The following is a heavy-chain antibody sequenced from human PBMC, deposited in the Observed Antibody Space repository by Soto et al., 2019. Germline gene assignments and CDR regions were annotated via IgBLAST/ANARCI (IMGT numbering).Heavy chain of an antibody. CDR3: ARGGPEMATIGSFDY. J-gene: IGHJ4*02. CDR2: INPSGGST. V-gene: IGHV1-46*01. CDR1: GYTFTNYY. Sequence: ASVKVSCKASGYTFTNYYMHWVRQAPGQGLDWMGIINPSGGSTIYAQKFQGRVTMTRDTSTSTVYMELSSLRSEDTAVYYCARGGPEMATIGSFDYWGQGTPVTVSS. D-gene: IGHD5-12*01.